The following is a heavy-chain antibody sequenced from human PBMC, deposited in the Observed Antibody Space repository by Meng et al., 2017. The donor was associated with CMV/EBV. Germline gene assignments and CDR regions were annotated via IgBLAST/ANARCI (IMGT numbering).Heavy chain of an antibody. V-gene: IGHV3-48*03. Sequence: GESLKISCAASGFTFSSHEMNWVRQAPGKGLEWVSYISNTGSTIYYADSVRGRFTNSRDNAKNSLYLQMNSLRAEDTALYYCARDFALWYYYGMDVWGQGTTVTVSS. CDR3: ARDFALWYYYGMDV. CDR1: GFTFSSHE. D-gene: IGHD3-16*01. CDR2: ISNTGSTI. J-gene: IGHJ6*02.